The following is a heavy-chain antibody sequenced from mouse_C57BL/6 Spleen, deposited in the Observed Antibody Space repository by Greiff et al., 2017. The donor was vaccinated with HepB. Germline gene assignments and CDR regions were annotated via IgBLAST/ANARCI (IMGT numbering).Heavy chain of an antibody. CDR2: INPNNGGT. CDR1: GYTFTDYY. Sequence: VQLQQSGPELVKPGASVKISCKASGYTFTDYYMNWVKQSHGKSLEWIGDINPNNGGTSYNQKFKGKATLTVDKSSSTAYMELRSLTSEDSAVYYCASNSYGSSPNWYFDVWGTGTTLTVSS. CDR3: ASNSYGSSPNWYFDV. V-gene: IGHV1-26*01. J-gene: IGHJ1*03. D-gene: IGHD1-1*01.